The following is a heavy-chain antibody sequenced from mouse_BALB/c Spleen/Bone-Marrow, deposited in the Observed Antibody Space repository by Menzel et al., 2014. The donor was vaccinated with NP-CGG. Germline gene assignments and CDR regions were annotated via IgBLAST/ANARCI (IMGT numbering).Heavy chain of an antibody. Sequence: VQLQQSGPELVKSGASVKVSCKASGYAFTSYNMYWVKQSHGKSLEWIGYIDPYNGGTSYNQKFKGKATLTVDKSSGTAYMHLNSLTSEDSAVYYCARENYGSSPAYWGQGTLVTVSA. CDR2: IDPYNGGT. D-gene: IGHD1-1*01. CDR3: ARENYGSSPAY. V-gene: IGHV1S135*01. CDR1: GYAFTSYN. J-gene: IGHJ3*01.